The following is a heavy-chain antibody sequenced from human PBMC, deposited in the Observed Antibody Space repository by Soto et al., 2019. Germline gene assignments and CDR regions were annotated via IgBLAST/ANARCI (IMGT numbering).Heavy chain of an antibody. J-gene: IGHJ6*02. V-gene: IGHV4-31*03. D-gene: IGHD6-6*01. Sequence: SETLSLTCTVSGGSISSGGYYWSWIRQHPGKGLEWIGYIYYSGSTYYNPSLKSRVTISVDTSKNQFSLKLSSVTAADTAVYYCARDRMEQLVPFGMDVWGQGTTVTVSS. CDR2: IYYSGST. CDR1: GGSISSGGYY. CDR3: ARDRMEQLVPFGMDV.